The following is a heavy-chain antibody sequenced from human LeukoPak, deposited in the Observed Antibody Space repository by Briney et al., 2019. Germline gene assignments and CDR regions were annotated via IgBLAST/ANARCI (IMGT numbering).Heavy chain of an antibody. Sequence: PGGSLRLSCAASGFTFSSYGMHWVRQAPGKGLEWVAVISYDGSNKYYADSVKGRFTISRDNSKNTLYLQMNSLRAEDTAVYYCASQAYGLFHYWGQGTLVTVSS. D-gene: IGHD3-16*01. J-gene: IGHJ4*02. CDR1: GFTFSSYG. CDR3: ASQAYGLFHY. V-gene: IGHV3-30*03. CDR2: ISYDGSNK.